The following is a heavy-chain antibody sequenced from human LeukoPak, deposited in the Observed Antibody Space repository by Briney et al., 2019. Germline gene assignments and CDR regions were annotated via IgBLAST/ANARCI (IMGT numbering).Heavy chain of an antibody. V-gene: IGHV4-38-2*01. CDR3: ARGSSSSPYSDY. Sequence: SETLSLTCAVSGYSISSGYYWGWIRQPPGKGLEWIGSIYHSGSTYYNPSLKSRVTISVDTSKNQFSLKLSSVTAADTAVYYCARGSSSSPYSDYWGQGTLVTVSS. CDR1: GYSISSGYY. J-gene: IGHJ4*02. D-gene: IGHD6-6*01. CDR2: IYHSGST.